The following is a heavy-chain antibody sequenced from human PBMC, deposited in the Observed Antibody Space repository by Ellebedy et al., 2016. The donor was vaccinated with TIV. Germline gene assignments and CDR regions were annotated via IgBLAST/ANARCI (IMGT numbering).Heavy chain of an antibody. CDR2: IYYSGST. V-gene: IGHV4-31*03. CDR3: ARLNWKVFFRVDY. CDR1: GGSISSGGYY. Sequence: SETLSLTCTVSGGSISSGGYYWSWIRQHPGKGLEWIGYIYYSGSTYYNPSLKSRVTISVDTSKNQFSLKLSSVTAADTAVYYCARLNWKVFFRVDYWGQGTLVTVSS. D-gene: IGHD1-1*01. J-gene: IGHJ4*02.